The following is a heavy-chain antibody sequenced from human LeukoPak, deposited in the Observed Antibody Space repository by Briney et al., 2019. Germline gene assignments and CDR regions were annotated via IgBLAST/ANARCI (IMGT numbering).Heavy chain of an antibody. Sequence: PGGSMRLACAASGFTFAIYSVNWVRQAPGEGLEWVASISSSSSYIYYADSVKGRFTISRDNAKNSLYLQMNSLRAEDTAVYYCARGGRYCSGGSCYSAGWFDPWGQGTLVTVSS. CDR1: GFTFAIYS. CDR3: ARGGRYCSGGSCYSAGWFDP. D-gene: IGHD2-15*01. CDR2: ISSSSSYI. J-gene: IGHJ5*02. V-gene: IGHV3-21*01.